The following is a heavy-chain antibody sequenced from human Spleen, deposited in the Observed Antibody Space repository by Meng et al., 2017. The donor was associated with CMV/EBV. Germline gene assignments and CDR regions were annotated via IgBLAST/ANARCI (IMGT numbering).Heavy chain of an antibody. D-gene: IGHD2-21*02. CDR1: GFRFDEYG. V-gene: IGHV3-20*04. Sequence: GESLKISCVASGFRFDEYGMTWVRQGPGKGLEWVADINWNGGATSYADSVRGRFTISRDNVKKTLYLQMNSLRAEDTAVYYCARVSGDPLGYFDYWGQGTLVTVSS. J-gene: IGHJ4*02. CDR2: INWNGGAT. CDR3: ARVSGDPLGYFDY.